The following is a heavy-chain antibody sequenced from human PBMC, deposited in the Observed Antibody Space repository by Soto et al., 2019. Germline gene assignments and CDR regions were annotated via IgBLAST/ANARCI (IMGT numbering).Heavy chain of an antibody. D-gene: IGHD3-10*01. CDR3: ARGGRTGHFGMDV. CDR1: GGTFDNYA. J-gene: IGHJ6*02. Sequence: QVHLVQSGAEVKKPGSSVKVSCRASGGTFDNYAISWMRQAPGQGLEWMGGIIPMFGTTNYAQNCQGRFTITADESTSTAYLELSSLRSEDTALYYCARGGRTGHFGMDVWGQGTTVTVSS. CDR2: IIPMFGTT. V-gene: IGHV1-69*01.